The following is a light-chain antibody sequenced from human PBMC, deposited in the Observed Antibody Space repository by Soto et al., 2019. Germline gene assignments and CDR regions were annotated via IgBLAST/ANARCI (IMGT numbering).Light chain of an antibody. Sequence: EIVMTQSPATLSVSPGERATLSCRASQSVSSDLAWYHQKPGQAPRLLIYGASTRATGIPARFSGSGSGTEFTLTINSLQSEDFAVYYCQQYNNWPPIPFGQGTRLEIK. V-gene: IGKV3-15*01. CDR3: QQYNNWPPIP. J-gene: IGKJ5*01. CDR1: QSVSSD. CDR2: GAS.